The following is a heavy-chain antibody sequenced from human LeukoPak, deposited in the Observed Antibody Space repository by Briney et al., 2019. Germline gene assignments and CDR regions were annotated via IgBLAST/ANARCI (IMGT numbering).Heavy chain of an antibody. CDR2: IYPGDSDT. V-gene: IGHV5-51*01. CDR3: ARQSDGYSSSWPRY. CDR1: GYSFTSYW. J-gene: IGHJ4*02. Sequence: GGALKISCKGSGYSFTSYWIGWGGQMPGKGLEGVGVIYPGDSDTRYSPSFQGQVTISADKSISTAYLQWSSLKASDTAMYYCARQSDGYSSSWPRYWGQGTLVTVSS. D-gene: IGHD6-13*01.